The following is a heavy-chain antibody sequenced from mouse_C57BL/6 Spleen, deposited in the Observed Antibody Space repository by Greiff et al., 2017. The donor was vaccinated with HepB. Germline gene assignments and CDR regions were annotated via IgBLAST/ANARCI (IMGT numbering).Heavy chain of an antibody. CDR1: GFTFSDYG. J-gene: IGHJ2*01. Sequence: EVKLEESGGGLVKPGGSLKLSCAASGFTFSDYGMHWVRQAPEKGLEWVAYISSGSSTIYYADTVKGRFTISRDNAKNTLFLQMTSLRPEDTAMYYCARKDYGFDYWGQGTTLTVSS. CDR3: ARKDYGFDY. CDR2: ISSGSSTI. V-gene: IGHV5-17*01. D-gene: IGHD1-1*01.